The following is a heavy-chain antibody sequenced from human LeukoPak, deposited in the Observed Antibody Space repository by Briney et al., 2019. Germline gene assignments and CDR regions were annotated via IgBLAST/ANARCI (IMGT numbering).Heavy chain of an antibody. D-gene: IGHD3-10*01. CDR3: ARGLWFGELFGAFDI. V-gene: IGHV1-69*05. J-gene: IGHJ3*02. Sequence: SVKVSCKASGATFSSYAISWVRQAPGQGLEWMGRIIPIFGTANYAQKFQGRVRITTDESTSTAYMELSSLRSEDTAVYYCARGLWFGELFGAFDIWGQGTMVTVSS. CDR1: GATFSSYA. CDR2: IIPIFGTA.